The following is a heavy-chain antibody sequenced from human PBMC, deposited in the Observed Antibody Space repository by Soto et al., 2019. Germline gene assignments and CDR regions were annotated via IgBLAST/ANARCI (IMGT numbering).Heavy chain of an antibody. J-gene: IGHJ6*02. V-gene: IGHV1-46*01. D-gene: IGHD1-1*01. CDR2: INPNTGST. CDR3: ARDTNVALTFPYYGTDV. Sequence: ASVKVSCKASGYTFTSYYIRWVRQAPGQGLEWMGIINPNTGSTSSTQRFRGRLTIDRDTSTSTVYMELSSLGSEDTAVYYCARDTNVALTFPYYGTDVWGQGTTVTVSS. CDR1: GYTFTSYY.